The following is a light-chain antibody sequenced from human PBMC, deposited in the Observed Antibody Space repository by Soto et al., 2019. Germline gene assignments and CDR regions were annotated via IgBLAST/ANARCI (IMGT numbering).Light chain of an antibody. V-gene: IGKV3-15*01. CDR2: GAS. CDR1: RNINRK. Sequence: EIVMTQSPATLSVSPGERATLSCRASRNINRKLAWYQQKPGQAPWLLISGASTRATGIPARFSGSGSGTEFTLTINSLQSEDFAVYYCQQYYDYPPLIFGGGTKVEIK. J-gene: IGKJ4*01. CDR3: QQYYDYPPLI.